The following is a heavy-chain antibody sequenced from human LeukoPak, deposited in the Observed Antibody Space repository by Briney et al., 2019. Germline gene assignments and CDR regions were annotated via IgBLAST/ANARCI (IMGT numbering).Heavy chain of an antibody. V-gene: IGHV3-64*01. Sequence: GGTLRLSCAASGFTFSSYAMHWVRQAPGQGLEYVSAISSNGGSTYYANSVKGRFTISRDNSKNALYLQMGGLSAEDMAVYYCARSVEVLAKLDYWGQGTLVTVSS. J-gene: IGHJ4*02. D-gene: IGHD1-1*01. CDR1: GFTFSSYA. CDR2: ISSNGGST. CDR3: ARSVEVLAKLDY.